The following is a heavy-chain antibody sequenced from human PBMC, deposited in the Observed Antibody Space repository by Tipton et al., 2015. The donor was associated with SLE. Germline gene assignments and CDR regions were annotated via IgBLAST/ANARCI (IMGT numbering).Heavy chain of an antibody. V-gene: IGHV4-34*01. CDR1: GGSISSGGYY. Sequence: TLSLTCAVSGGSISSGGYYWSWIRQPPGKGLEWIGEINHSGSTNYNPSLKSRVTISVDTSKNQFSLKLSSVTAADTAVYYCARGGVDYGGAYFDYWGQGTLVTVSS. J-gene: IGHJ4*02. D-gene: IGHD4-23*01. CDR3: ARGGVDYGGAYFDY. CDR2: INHSGST.